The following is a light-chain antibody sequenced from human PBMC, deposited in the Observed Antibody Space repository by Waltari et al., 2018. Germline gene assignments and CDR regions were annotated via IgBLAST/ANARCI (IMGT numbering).Light chain of an antibody. CDR1: SSDIGRQSS. CDR2: DVS. CDR3: SSYTITSTPVV. J-gene: IGLJ2*01. V-gene: IGLV2-14*03. Sequence: QSALTQPASVSGSPGQSITISCTGTSSDIGRQSSVSWYQQHPGKAPKLMINDVSNRLSGVSSRFSASKSGDTASLTISGLQAEDEADYYCSSYTITSTPVVFGGGTKLTVL.